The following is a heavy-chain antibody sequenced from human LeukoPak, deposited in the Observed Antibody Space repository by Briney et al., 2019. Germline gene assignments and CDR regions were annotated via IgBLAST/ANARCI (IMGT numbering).Heavy chain of an antibody. CDR3: AREYGGNSFDY. CDR2: INPSGGST. J-gene: IGHJ4*02. Sequence: ASVKVSFTASGYTFTIYYMHWVRQAPGQGLEWMGIINPSGGSTSYAQKFQGRVTMTRDTSTSTVYMELSSLRSEDTAVYYCAREYGGNSFDYWGQGTLVTVSS. V-gene: IGHV1-46*01. CDR1: GYTFTIYY. D-gene: IGHD4-23*01.